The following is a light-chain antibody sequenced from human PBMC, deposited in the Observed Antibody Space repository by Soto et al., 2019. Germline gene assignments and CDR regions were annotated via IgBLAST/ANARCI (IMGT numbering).Light chain of an antibody. CDR2: LNSDGSH. CDR1: SGHTNYA. Sequence: QPVLTQSPSASASLGASVKLTCILSSGHTNYAIAWHQQQPEKGPRYLMKLNSDGSHRKGDGIPDRFSGSSSGPERYLTISSLQSEDEADYYCQTWGTGIQVFGGATKLTVL. J-gene: IGLJ3*02. V-gene: IGLV4-69*01. CDR3: QTWGTGIQV.